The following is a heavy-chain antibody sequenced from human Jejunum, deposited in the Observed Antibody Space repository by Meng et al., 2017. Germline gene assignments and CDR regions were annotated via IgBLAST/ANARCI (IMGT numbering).Heavy chain of an antibody. V-gene: IGHV2-5*02. D-gene: IGHD4-23*01. CDR1: GFSLSTRGVN. J-gene: IGHJ4*02. Sequence: SGPTLVKPTHTLTLTCTFFGFSLSTRGVNLGWIRQPPGKALEWLALIFWDDTEYYSPSLKSRLTITKDASKNQVVLTMTDMDPVDTTTYYCAHSHYGGLRGVLVDSWGQGMLVTVSS. CDR2: IFWDDTE. CDR3: AHSHYGGLRGVLVDS.